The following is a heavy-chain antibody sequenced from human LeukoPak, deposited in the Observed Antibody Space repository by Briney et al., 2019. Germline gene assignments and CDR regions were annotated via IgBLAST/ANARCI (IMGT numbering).Heavy chain of an antibody. J-gene: IGHJ4*02. D-gene: IGHD2-2*02. CDR1: GFTFSSYS. CDR2: IRSKAYGGTT. V-gene: IGHV3-49*04. CDR3: TRGDRYCSSTSCYKT. Sequence: PGGSLRLSCAASGFTFSSYSMNWVRQAPGKGLEWVGFIRSKAYGGTTEYAASVKGRFTISRDDSKSIAYLQMNSLKTEDTAVYYCTRGDRYCSSTSCYKTWGQGTLVTVSS.